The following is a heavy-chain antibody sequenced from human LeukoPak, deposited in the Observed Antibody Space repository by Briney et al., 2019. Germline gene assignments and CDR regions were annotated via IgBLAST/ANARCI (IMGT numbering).Heavy chain of an antibody. CDR1: GYTFTDYY. CDR2: ISPNSGGT. D-gene: IGHD3-16*01. V-gene: IGHV1-2*02. Sequence: ASVKVSCKASGYTFTDYYMHWVRQAPGQGLEWMGWISPNSGGTNYAQKFQGRVTMTRDTSISTAYMELSRLRSDVTAVYYCARDYVGDNWFDPWGQGTLVTVSS. J-gene: IGHJ5*02. CDR3: ARDYVGDNWFDP.